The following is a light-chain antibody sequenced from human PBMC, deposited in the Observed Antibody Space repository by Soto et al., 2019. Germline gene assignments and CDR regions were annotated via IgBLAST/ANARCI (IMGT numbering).Light chain of an antibody. CDR3: QQYGSLVT. V-gene: IGKV3-20*01. Sequence: EVVLTQSPGTLSLSPGERVTLSFMASQSVSSTYLAWYQQKPGQAPRLLIYGASSRATGIPDRFSGSGSGTDFTLTISRLEPEDLAVYYCQQYGSLVTFGQGTKVDIK. CDR2: GAS. CDR1: QSVSSTY. J-gene: IGKJ1*01.